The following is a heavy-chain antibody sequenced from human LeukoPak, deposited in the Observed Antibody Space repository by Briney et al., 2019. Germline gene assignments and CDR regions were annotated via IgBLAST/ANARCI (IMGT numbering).Heavy chain of an antibody. V-gene: IGHV4-34*01. CDR1: GGSFSGYY. D-gene: IGHD6-6*01. J-gene: IGHJ6*03. Sequence: SETLSLTCAIYGGSFSGYYWSWIRQPPGKGLEWIGEINHSGSTNYNPSLKSRVTISVDTSKNQFSLKLSSVTAADPAVYYCARIAARYSHYMDVWGKGTTVTVSS. CDR2: INHSGST. CDR3: ARIAARYSHYMDV.